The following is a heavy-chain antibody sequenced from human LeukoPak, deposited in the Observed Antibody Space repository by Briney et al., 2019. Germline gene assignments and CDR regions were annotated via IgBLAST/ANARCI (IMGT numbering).Heavy chain of an antibody. CDR2: ISSSSREI. CDR1: GFTFSRYS. D-gene: IGHD6-6*01. J-gene: IGHJ6*03. Sequence: AGGSLRLSCAASGFTFSRYSMKWVSQAPGKGVEWVSSISSSSREIYYADSVKGRFTISRDNAKNSLYLQMDSLRAEDTAVYYCARGVEYSSSQTYYYYYYYMDVWGKGTTVTVSS. CDR3: ARGVEYSSSQTYYYYYYYMDV. V-gene: IGHV3-21*01.